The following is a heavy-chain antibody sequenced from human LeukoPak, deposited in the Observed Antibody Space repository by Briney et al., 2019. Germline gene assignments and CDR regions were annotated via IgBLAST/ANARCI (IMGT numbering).Heavy chain of an antibody. J-gene: IGHJ4*02. CDR2: ISGSGGST. Sequence: PGGSLRLSCAASGFTFSSYAMSWVRQAPGKGLEWVSAISGSGGSTYYADSVKGRFTISGDNSKNTLYLQMNSLRAEDTAVYYCARGYFLRDPPEHDYWGQGTQATVSS. CDR3: ARGYFLRDPPEHDY. CDR1: GFTFSSYA. D-gene: IGHD2/OR15-2a*01. V-gene: IGHV3-23*01.